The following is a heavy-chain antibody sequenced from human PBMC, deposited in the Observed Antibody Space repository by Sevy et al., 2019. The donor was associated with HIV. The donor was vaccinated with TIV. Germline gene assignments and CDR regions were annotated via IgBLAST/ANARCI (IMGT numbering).Heavy chain of an antibody. D-gene: IGHD3-10*01. CDR3: TRGPMVRGVINWFDP. CDR1: GFTFGDYV. J-gene: IGHJ5*02. Sequence: GGSLRLSCTASGFTFGDYVMTWFRQAPGKGLEWVGFIRSKAYGGTTKYAASVKGRFTFSRDDSKSIAYLQMNSLKTEDTAVYYCTRGPMVRGVINWFDPWGQGTLVTVSS. V-gene: IGHV3-49*03. CDR2: IRSKAYGGTT.